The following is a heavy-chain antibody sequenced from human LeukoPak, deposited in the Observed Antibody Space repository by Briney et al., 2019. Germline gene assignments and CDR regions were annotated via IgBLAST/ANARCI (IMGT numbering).Heavy chain of an antibody. J-gene: IGHJ5*02. CDR3: VRDYGPGGFGP. CDR1: GFTFSSYA. Sequence: GGSLRLSCAASGFTFSSYAMSWVRQATGKGLEWVSAICTAGDTYYPGSVKGRFTISRGNAKNSLYLQMNSLRVGDTAVYYCVRDYGPGGFGPWGQGALVTVSS. V-gene: IGHV3-13*01. D-gene: IGHD3-10*01. CDR2: ICTAGDT.